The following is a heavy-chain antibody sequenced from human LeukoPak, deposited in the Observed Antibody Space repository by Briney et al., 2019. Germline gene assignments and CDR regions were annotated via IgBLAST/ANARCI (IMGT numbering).Heavy chain of an antibody. CDR2: IYYTESS. Sequence: PSDTLSLTCSVSGGALSSSDDYWGFVRQTPGTGLEGLGSIYYTESSHYNPSHKSRATISVDPSKNQFSLKLTSVTAADTAVYYWARVVGSSSWYDYWGQGTLVTVSS. V-gene: IGHV4-39*07. CDR1: GGALSSSDDY. J-gene: IGHJ4*02. D-gene: IGHD6-13*01. CDR3: ARVVGSSSWYDY.